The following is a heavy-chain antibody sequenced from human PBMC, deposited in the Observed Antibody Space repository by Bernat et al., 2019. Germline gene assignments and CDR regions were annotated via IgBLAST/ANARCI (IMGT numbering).Heavy chain of an antibody. Sequence: VQLVESGGGLVQPGRSLRLSCAASGFTFSSYGMHWVRQAPGKGLEWVAVISYDGSNKYYADSVKGRFTISRDNSKNTLYLQMNSLRAEDTAVYYCAKDYETYFDYWGQGTLVTVSS. V-gene: IGHV3-30*18. D-gene: IGHD3-16*01. CDR2: ISYDGSNK. CDR3: AKDYETYFDY. CDR1: GFTFSSYG. J-gene: IGHJ4*02.